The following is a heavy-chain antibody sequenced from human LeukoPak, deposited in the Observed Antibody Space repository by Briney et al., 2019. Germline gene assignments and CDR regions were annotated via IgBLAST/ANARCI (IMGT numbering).Heavy chain of an antibody. V-gene: IGHV3-21*01. Sequence: GGSLRLSCAASGFTFSSYSMNWVRHAPGKGLERVTSISSSSSYIYYADSVKGRFTISRDNAKNSLYLQMNSLRAEDTAVYYCARVVAVAGGDYWGQGTLVTVSS. CDR3: ARVVAVAGGDY. CDR1: GFTFSSYS. D-gene: IGHD6-19*01. CDR2: ISSSSSYI. J-gene: IGHJ4*02.